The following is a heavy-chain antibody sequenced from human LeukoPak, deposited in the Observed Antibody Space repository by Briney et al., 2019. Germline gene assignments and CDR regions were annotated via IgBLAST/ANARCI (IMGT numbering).Heavy chain of an antibody. CDR3: ARGGYCSSTSCLVYYYYYYMDV. V-gene: IGHV1-69*06. J-gene: IGHJ6*03. CDR1: GYTFTSYA. Sequence: VASVKVSCKASGYTFTSYAMNWVRQAPGQGLEWMGGIIPIFGTANYAQKFQGRVTITADKSTSTAYMELSSLRSEDTAVYYCARGGYCSSTSCLVYYYYYYMDVWGKGTTVTVSS. CDR2: IIPIFGTA. D-gene: IGHD2-2*01.